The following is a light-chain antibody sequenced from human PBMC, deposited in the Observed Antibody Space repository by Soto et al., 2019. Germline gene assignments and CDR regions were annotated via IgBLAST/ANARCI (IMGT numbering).Light chain of an antibody. V-gene: IGKV4-1*01. Sequence: DIVMTQSPESLAVSLGERATINCKSSQSVLYSSNNKNYLAWYQQKPGQPPKLLIYWTSIRESGVPDRFSGSGSGTDFTLSISSLLAEDVAVYYCQQYYSTPLTFGGGTKVEIK. CDR3: QQYYSTPLT. J-gene: IGKJ4*01. CDR1: QSVLYSSNNKNY. CDR2: WTS.